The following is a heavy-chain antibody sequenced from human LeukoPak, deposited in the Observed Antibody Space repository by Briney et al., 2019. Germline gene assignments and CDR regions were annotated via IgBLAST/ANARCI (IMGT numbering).Heavy chain of an antibody. CDR1: SGSFSGYY. Sequence: SETLSLTCAVYSGSFSGYYWGWIRQPPGKGLEWIGSIYHSGSTYYNPSLKGRVTISVDTSKNQFSLKLSSVTAADTAVYYCARLISGSSGYYHYYYYYYYMDVWGKGTTVTVSS. CDR3: ARLISGSSGYYHYYYYYYYMDV. J-gene: IGHJ6*03. CDR2: IYHSGST. V-gene: IGHV4-38-2*01. D-gene: IGHD3-22*01.